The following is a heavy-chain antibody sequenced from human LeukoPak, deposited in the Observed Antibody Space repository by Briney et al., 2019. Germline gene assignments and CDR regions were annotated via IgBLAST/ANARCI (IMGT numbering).Heavy chain of an antibody. Sequence: GGSLRLSCAASGFTFSSYAMHWVRQAPGKGLEWVAVISYDGSNKYYADSVKGRFTISRDNSKNTLYLQMNSLRAEDTAVYYCAKGAWELPFDYWGQGTLVTVSS. D-gene: IGHD1-26*01. CDR2: ISYDGSNK. J-gene: IGHJ4*02. V-gene: IGHV3-30-3*01. CDR1: GFTFSSYA. CDR3: AKGAWELPFDY.